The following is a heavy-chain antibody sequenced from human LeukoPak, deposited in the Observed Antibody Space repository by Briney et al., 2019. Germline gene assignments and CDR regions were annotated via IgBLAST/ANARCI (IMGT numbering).Heavy chain of an antibody. CDR2: ISSSSSTI. V-gene: IGHV3-48*01. J-gene: IGHJ5*02. D-gene: IGHD3-3*01. CDR1: GFTFSSYS. CDR3: ARETCYDFWSGYCLLGAFDP. Sequence: GGSLRLSCAASGFTFSSYSMNWVRQAPGRGLEWVSYISSSSSTIYYADSVKGRFTISRDNAKNSLYLQMNSLRAEDTAVYYCARETCYDFWSGYCLLGAFDPWGQGTLVTVSS.